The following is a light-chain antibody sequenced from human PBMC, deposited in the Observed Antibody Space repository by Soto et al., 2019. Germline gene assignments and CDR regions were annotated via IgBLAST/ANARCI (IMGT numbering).Light chain of an antibody. J-gene: IGKJ5*01. CDR1: QSVSSK. Sequence: EMVMTQPPATLSVSPGETATLSCRASQSVSSKLAWYQQKPGQAPRLLIYDTSTRATGIPARFSGSGSGTEFTLTISSLQSEDFAVYYCQQYSNWPPITFGQGTRLEIK. CDR2: DTS. V-gene: IGKV3-15*01. CDR3: QQYSNWPPIT.